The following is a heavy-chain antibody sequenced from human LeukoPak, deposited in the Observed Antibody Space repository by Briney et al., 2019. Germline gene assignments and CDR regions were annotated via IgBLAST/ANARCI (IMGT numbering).Heavy chain of an antibody. J-gene: IGHJ3*02. D-gene: IGHD3-10*01. CDR2: IYHSGST. Sequence: PSETLSLTCAVSGGPISSSNWWSWVRQPPGKGLEWIGEIYHSGSTNYNPSLKSRVTISVDKSKNQFSLTLSSVTAADTAVYYCARAPLWFGELYAFDIWGQGTMVTVSP. CDR1: GGPISSSNW. CDR3: ARAPLWFGELYAFDI. V-gene: IGHV4-4*02.